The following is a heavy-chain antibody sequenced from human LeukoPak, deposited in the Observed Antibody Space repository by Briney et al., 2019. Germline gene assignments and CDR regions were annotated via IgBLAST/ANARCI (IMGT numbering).Heavy chain of an antibody. V-gene: IGHV3-23*01. CDR3: AKEDGSSWPNWFDP. CDR1: GFTFSSYS. CDR2: ISSSGGNT. J-gene: IGHJ5*02. D-gene: IGHD6-13*01. Sequence: GGSLRLSCTASGFTFSSYSMSWVRQAPGKGLEWVSSISSSGGNTYYPDSMKGRFTISRDNSKNTMYLQMNSLRAEDTAVYYCAKEDGSSWPNWFDPWGQGTLVTVFS.